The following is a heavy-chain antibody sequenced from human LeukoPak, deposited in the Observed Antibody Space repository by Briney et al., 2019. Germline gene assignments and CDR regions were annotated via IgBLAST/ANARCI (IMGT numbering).Heavy chain of an antibody. CDR3: TTDLDYYDSSGYPY. CDR2: IKSKIDGGTT. V-gene: IGHV3-15*01. Sequence: GGSLRLSCAASGFTFSSYAMSWVRQAPGKGLEWVGRIKSKIDGGTTDYAAPVKGRFTTSRDDSKNTLYLQMNSLKTEDTAVYYCTTDLDYYDSSGYPYWGHGTLVTVSS. J-gene: IGHJ4*01. D-gene: IGHD3-22*01. CDR1: GFTFSSYA.